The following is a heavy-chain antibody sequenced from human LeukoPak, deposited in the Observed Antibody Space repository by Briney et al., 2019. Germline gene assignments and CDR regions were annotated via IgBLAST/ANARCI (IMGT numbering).Heavy chain of an antibody. CDR1: GFTFSSYA. V-gene: IGHV3-23*01. CDR3: AKTTRSQWLAFDY. D-gene: IGHD6-19*01. Sequence: PGGSLRLPCAASGFTFSSYAMSWVRQAPAQALEWVSAISGSGGSTYYADSVKGRFTISRDNSKNTLYLQMNSLRAEDTAVYYCAKTTRSQWLAFDYWGQGTLVTVSS. CDR2: ISGSGGST. J-gene: IGHJ4*02.